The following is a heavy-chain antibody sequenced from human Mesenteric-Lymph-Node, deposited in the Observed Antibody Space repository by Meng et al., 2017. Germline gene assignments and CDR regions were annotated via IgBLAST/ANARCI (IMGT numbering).Heavy chain of an antibody. D-gene: IGHD3-10*01. V-gene: IGHV3-43D*03. J-gene: IGHJ3*02. CDR3: VKDYGSGTHRADAFDI. Sequence: GGSLRLSCAASGFAFHDNAMHWVRQVPGKGLEWVSLISWDGGNTYYADSVKGRFTVSRDNSKNSLYLQMDSLTSEDTAFYYCVKDYGSGTHRADAFDIWGQGTMVTVSS. CDR2: ISWDGGNT. CDR1: GFAFHDNA.